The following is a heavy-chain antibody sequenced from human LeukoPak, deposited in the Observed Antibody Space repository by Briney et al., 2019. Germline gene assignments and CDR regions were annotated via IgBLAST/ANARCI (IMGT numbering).Heavy chain of an antibody. J-gene: IGHJ4*02. CDR1: GFTFSSYA. Sequence: GESLKISCAASGFTFSSYAMSWVRQAPGKGLEWVSAISGSGGSTYYADSVKGRFTISRDNSKNTLYLQMNSLRAEDTAVYYCTKFRAPKEPARVFDYWGQGTLVTVSS. CDR2: ISGSGGST. D-gene: IGHD3-10*01. CDR3: TKFRAPKEPARVFDY. V-gene: IGHV3-23*01.